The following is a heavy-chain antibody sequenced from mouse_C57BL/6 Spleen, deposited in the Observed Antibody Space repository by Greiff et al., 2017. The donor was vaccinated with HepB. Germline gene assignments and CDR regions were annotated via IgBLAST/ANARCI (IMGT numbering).Heavy chain of an antibody. D-gene: IGHD2-4*01. CDR1: GYTFTEYT. V-gene: IGHV1-62-2*01. CDR2: FYPGSGSI. CDR3: ARHVYYDYDVDYAMDY. J-gene: IGHJ4*01. Sequence: VQLVESGAELVKPGASVKLSCKASGYTFTEYTIHWVKQRSGQGLEWIGWFYPGSGSIKYNEKFKDKATLTADKSSSTVYMELSRLTSEDSAVYFCARHVYYDYDVDYAMDYWGQGTSVTVSS.